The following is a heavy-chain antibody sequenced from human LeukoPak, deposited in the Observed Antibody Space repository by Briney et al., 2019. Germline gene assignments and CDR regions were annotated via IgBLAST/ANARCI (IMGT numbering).Heavy chain of an antibody. J-gene: IGHJ4*02. CDR1: GGSMSDYY. D-gene: IGHD3-22*01. Sequence: SETLSLTCTVSGGSMSDYYWSWIRQPPGKGLEWIAFNHYGGHTDYSPSLKSRVTISLDTSKNQFSLRVSSVTAADTAVYYCARAWYYDSSGSLGCSDYWGQGTLVTVSS. V-gene: IGHV4-59*01. CDR3: ARAWYYDSSGSLGCSDY. CDR2: NHYGGHT.